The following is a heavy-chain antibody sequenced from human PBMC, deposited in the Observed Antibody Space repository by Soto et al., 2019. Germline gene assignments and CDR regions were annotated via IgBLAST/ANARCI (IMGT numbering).Heavy chain of an antibody. CDR2: IKSKTDGGTT. D-gene: IGHD3-22*01. J-gene: IGHJ3*02. V-gene: IGHV3-15*07. Sequence: GGSLRLSCAASGFTFSNAWMNWVRQAPGKGLEWVGRIKSKTDGGTTDYAAPVKGRFTISRDDSKNTLYLQMNSLKTEDTAVYYCTTDYYYDSSGYYRYAFDIRGQGTMVTVSS. CDR1: GFTFSNAW. CDR3: TTDYYYDSSGYYRYAFDI.